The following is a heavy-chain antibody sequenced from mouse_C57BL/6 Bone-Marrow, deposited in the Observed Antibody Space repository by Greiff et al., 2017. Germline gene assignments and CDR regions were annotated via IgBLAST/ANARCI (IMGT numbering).Heavy chain of an antibody. J-gene: IGHJ4*01. Sequence: VKLVESGPGLVAPSQSLSITCTVSGFSLTSYGVDWVRQSPGKGLEWLGVIWGVGSTNYNSALKSKLGISKDNSKGQVFLKMNSLQTDDTAMYYCASEGYHYAMDYWGQGTSVTVSS. CDR1: GFSLTSYG. D-gene: IGHD2-2*01. V-gene: IGHV2-6*01. CDR3: ASEGYHYAMDY. CDR2: IWGVGST.